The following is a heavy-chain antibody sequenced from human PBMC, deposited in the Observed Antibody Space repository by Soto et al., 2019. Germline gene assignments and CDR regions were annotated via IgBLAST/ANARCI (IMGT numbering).Heavy chain of an antibody. CDR1: GFTFSDYW. D-gene: IGHD3-16*01. J-gene: IGHJ3*01. Sequence: DVQLLESGGGLVQPGASLRLSCVASGFTFSDYWIHWVRQGPGKGLVWVARIERNALTTRYADSVKGRFTISRNNARNTFYLKMNGLPVEDTAMYYFARHIIGGGGVFDLWGQGTMVTVS. CDR3: ARHIIGGGGVFDL. V-gene: IGHV3-74*01. CDR2: IERNALTT.